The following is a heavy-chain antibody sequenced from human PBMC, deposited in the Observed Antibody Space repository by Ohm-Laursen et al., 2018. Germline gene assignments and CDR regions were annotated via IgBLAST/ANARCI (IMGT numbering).Heavy chain of an antibody. Sequence: SETLSLTCTVSGGSISSYYWSWIRQPPGKGLEWIGYIYYSGSTNYNPSLKSRVTISVDTSKNQFSLKLSSVTAADTAVYYCARARWFDYWGQGTLVTVSS. D-gene: IGHD5-24*01. CDR3: ARARWFDY. CDR2: IYYSGST. J-gene: IGHJ4*02. CDR1: GGSISSYY. V-gene: IGHV4-59*01.